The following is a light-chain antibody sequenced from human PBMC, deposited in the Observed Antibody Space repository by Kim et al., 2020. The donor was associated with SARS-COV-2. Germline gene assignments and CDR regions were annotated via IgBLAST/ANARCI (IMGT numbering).Light chain of an antibody. CDR2: KVS. CDR3: MQTTHWPLT. V-gene: IGKV2-30*01. CDR1: QSHGESDGNTY. J-gene: IGKJ4*02. Sequence: PDDNACRSRQSHGESDGNTYLNWFQQRPGQSPEGLIYKVSDRDAGVPDRFSGSGSGTDFTLKISRVAAEDVGVYFCMQTTHWPLTFGEGTKVDIK.